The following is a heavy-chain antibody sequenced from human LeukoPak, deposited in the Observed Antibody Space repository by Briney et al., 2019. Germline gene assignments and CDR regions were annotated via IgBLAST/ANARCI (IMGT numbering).Heavy chain of an antibody. V-gene: IGHV1-46*01. CDR1: GYTFTSYA. D-gene: IGHD6-13*01. CDR2: INPSGGST. CDR3: AREQGYSSSWRSYYYYGMDV. Sequence: ASVKVSCKASGYTFTSYAMNWVRQAPGQGLEWMGIINPSGGSTSYAQKFQGRVTMTRDTSTSTVYMELSSLRSEDTAVYYCAREQGYSSSWRSYYYYGMDVWGQGTTVTVSS. J-gene: IGHJ6*02.